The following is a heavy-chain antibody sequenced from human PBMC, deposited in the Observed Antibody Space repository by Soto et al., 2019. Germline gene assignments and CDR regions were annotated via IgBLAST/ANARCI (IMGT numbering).Heavy chain of an antibody. D-gene: IGHD1-1*01. J-gene: IGHJ4*02. CDR1: GGSFSGYY. CDR3: ARGPFEYWNREFPFDY. Sequence: QVQLQQWGAGLLKPSETLSLTCAVYGGSFSGYYWSWIRQPPEKGLEWIGEINHSGSTNYNPSLKSRVTISVDTSKNQFSLKLSSVTAADTAVYYCARGPFEYWNREFPFDYWGQGTLVTVSS. CDR2: INHSGST. V-gene: IGHV4-34*01.